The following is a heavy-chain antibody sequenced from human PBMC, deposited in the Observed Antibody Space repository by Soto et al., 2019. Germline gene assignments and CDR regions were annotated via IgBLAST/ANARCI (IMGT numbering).Heavy chain of an antibody. Sequence: GGSLRLSCAASGFTFSSYAMSWVRQAPVKGLEWVSAISGSGGSTYYADSVKGRFTISRDNSKNTLYLQMNSLRAEDTAVYYCAKILDDYVVRGMDVWGQGTTVTVSS. J-gene: IGHJ6*02. V-gene: IGHV3-23*01. D-gene: IGHD4-17*01. CDR2: ISGSGGST. CDR1: GFTFSSYA. CDR3: AKILDDYVVRGMDV.